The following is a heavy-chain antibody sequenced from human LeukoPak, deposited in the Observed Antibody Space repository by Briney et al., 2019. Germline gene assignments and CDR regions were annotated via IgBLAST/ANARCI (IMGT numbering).Heavy chain of an antibody. CDR3: ARDLPYYYDSSGSDY. J-gene: IGHJ4*02. CDR2: INPSGGST. Sequence: ASVKVSCKASGYTFTSYYMHWVRQAPGQGLEWMGIINPSGGSTSYAQKFQGRVTMTRDTSTSTVYMELSSLRSEDTAVYYCARDLPYYYDSSGSDYWGQGTLVTVSS. D-gene: IGHD3-22*01. V-gene: IGHV1-46*01. CDR1: GYTFTSYY.